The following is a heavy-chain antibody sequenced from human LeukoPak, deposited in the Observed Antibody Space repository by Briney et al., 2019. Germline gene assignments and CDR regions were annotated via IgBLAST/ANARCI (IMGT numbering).Heavy chain of an antibody. CDR2: ISAYNGNT. CDR3: ARDFDSSGYYFLGDY. V-gene: IGHV1-18*01. J-gene: IGHJ4*02. CDR1: GYTFTSYG. Sequence: ASVKVSCKASGYTFTSYGISWVRQAPGQGLEWMGWISAYNGNTNYGQKLQGRVTMTRDTSISTAYMELSRLRSDDTAVYYCARDFDSSGYYFLGDYWGQGTLVTVSS. D-gene: IGHD3-22*01.